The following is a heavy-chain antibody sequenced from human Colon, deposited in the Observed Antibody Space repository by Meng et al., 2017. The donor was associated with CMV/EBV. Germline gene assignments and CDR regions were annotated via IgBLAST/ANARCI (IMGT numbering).Heavy chain of an antibody. V-gene: IGHV3-15*01. CDR1: GFTFSNAW. J-gene: IGHJ4*02. CDR3: ASLLVVPASNYDY. Sequence: GGPLRLSCEASGFTFSNAWMSWVRQAPGKGLEWVGRIKRQKDGETTDYSAPVKGRFTISRHDSKNTVYLEMNSLRAEDTAVYYCASLLVVPASNYDYWGRGTLVTVSS. CDR2: IKRQKDGETT. D-gene: IGHD3-9*01.